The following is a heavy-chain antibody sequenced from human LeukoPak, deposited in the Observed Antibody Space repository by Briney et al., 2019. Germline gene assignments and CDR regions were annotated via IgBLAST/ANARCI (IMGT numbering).Heavy chain of an antibody. Sequence: GGSLRLSCAASGCTFSSYAMSWVRQAPGKGLQWVSAISGSGGSTYYADSVKGRFTISRDNSKNTLYLQMNSLRAEDTAVYYCAKGPHPYYYDSSNAFDIWGQGTMVTVSS. D-gene: IGHD3-22*01. CDR2: ISGSGGST. V-gene: IGHV3-23*01. CDR1: GCTFSSYA. CDR3: AKGPHPYYYDSSNAFDI. J-gene: IGHJ3*02.